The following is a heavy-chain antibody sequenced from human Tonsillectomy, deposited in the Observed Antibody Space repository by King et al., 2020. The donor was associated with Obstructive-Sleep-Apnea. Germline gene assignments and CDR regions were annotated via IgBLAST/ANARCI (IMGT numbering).Heavy chain of an antibody. CDR1: GGSISSSNW. D-gene: IGHD1-26*01. CDR2: IYHSGST. Sequence: VQLQESGPGLVKPSGTLSLTCAVSGGSISSSNWWSWVRQPPGKGLEWIGEIYHSGSTNYNPSLKSRVTISVDKPKNQFSLKLSSVTAADTAGYYGARDQQEGSINWYSGSERGFDYWGQGTLVTVSS. V-gene: IGHV4-4*02. CDR3: ARDQQEGSINWYSGSERGFDY. J-gene: IGHJ4*02.